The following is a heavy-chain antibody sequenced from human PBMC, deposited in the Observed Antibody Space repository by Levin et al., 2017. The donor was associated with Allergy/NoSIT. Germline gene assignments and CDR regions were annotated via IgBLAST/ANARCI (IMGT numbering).Heavy chain of an antibody. J-gene: IGHJ4*02. V-gene: IGHV4-4*02. CDR2: IHHKGTT. CDR3: ARDFEIHYGSGPYYFDY. D-gene: IGHD3-10*01. Sequence: SETLSLTCTVSGGSISSGNWWSWVRQPPGKGLEWIGEIHHKGTTNYNPSLRSRVTLSVDTSKHQFSLRLASVTAADTAVYFCARDFEIHYGSGPYYFDYWGQGTLVAVSS. CDR1: GGSISSGNW.